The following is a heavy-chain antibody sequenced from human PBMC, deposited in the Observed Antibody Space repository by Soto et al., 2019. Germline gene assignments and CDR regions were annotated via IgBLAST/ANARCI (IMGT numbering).Heavy chain of an antibody. V-gene: IGHV4-39*01. CDR2: IYYSGST. D-gene: IGHD4-17*01. Sequence: QLQLQESGPGLVKPSETLSLTCTVSGASISSSSYYWGWIRQPPGKGLEWIGTIYYSGSTYYNPSLKSRVTISVDTSKNQVSLKLRSVTAADTAVYYCARIYGGYYFDYWGQGTLVTVSS. CDR3: ARIYGGYYFDY. J-gene: IGHJ4*02. CDR1: GASISSSSYY.